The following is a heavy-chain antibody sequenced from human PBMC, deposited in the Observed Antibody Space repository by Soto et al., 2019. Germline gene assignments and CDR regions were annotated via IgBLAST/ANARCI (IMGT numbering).Heavy chain of an antibody. CDR1: GGSISSNNYY. CDR2: IYFSGTT. V-gene: IGHV4-39*01. Sequence: QLQLQESGPGLVKPSETLSLSCTVSGGSISSNNYYWGWIRQPPGKGLEWIGTIYFSGTTYYSPSLKSRVSISADTSKNQFSLGLYYVTAADTAVNYCSSHEKDYDDIWGYDRYTTGFDYWGQGTLVTVSS. J-gene: IGHJ4*02. D-gene: IGHD3-16*02. CDR3: SSHEKDYDDIWGYDRYTTGFDY.